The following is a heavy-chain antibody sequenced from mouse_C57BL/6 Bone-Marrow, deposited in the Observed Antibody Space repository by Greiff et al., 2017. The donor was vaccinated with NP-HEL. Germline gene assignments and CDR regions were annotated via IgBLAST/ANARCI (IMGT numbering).Heavy chain of an antibody. D-gene: IGHD1-1*01. V-gene: IGHV1-55*01. CDR1: GYTFTSYW. CDR3: GRDGSSYVRFAY. Sequence: QVQLQQPGAELVKPGASVKMSCKASGYTFTSYWITWVKQRPGQGLEWIGDIYPGSGSTNYNEKFKSKATLTVDTSSSTAYMQLSSLTSEDSAVYYCGRDGSSYVRFAYWGQGTLVTVSA. CDR2: IYPGSGST. J-gene: IGHJ3*01.